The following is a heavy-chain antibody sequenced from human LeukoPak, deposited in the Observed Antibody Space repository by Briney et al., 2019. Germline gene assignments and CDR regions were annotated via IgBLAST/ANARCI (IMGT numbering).Heavy chain of an antibody. CDR2: IKQDGSEK. Sequence: GRSLRLSCAASGLTFSNYWMDWVRQAPGKGLKWVANIKQDGSEKNYVDSVKGRFIISRDNAKNSLYLQMNTLRADDTAVYYCARDGFGTGSNWGQGTLVTVSS. CDR3: ARDGFGTGSN. J-gene: IGHJ4*02. CDR1: GLTFSNYW. D-gene: IGHD3-16*01. V-gene: IGHV3-7*03.